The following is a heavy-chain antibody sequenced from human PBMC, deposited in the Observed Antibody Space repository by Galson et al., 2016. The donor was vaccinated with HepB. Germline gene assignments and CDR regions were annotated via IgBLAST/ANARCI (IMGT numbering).Heavy chain of an antibody. CDR2: IYWDDDK. J-gene: IGHJ5*02. D-gene: IGHD1-20*01. V-gene: IGHV2-5*02. CDR1: GFSLTTSGEG. Sequence: PALVKPTQTLTLTCAFSGFSLTTSGEGVGWIRQPPGKAPEWLALIYWDDDKRFSPSLQSRLTITRDTSKNQVVLTMTNMDPVDTGTYYCAHSLYNWSSLGWFDPWGQGTVVTVSS. CDR3: AHSLYNWSSLGWFDP.